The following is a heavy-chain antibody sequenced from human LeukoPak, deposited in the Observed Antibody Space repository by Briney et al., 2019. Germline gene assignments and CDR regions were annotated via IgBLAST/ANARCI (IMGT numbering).Heavy chain of an antibody. CDR2: ISGGGGST. Sequence: GASLRLSCAASGFTFSSYAMSWVRQAPGKGLEWVSAISGGGGSTYYADSVKGRFTISRDNSKNTLYLQVNSLRAEDTAVYYCAKLDSSGYYYVAPDYWGQGTLVTVSS. CDR3: AKLDSSGYYYVAPDY. D-gene: IGHD3-22*01. CDR1: GFTFSSYA. J-gene: IGHJ4*02. V-gene: IGHV3-23*01.